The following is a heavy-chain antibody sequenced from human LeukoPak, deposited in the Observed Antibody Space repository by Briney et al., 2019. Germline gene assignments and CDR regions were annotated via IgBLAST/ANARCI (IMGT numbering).Heavy chain of an antibody. CDR2: ISGSGGST. J-gene: IGHJ4*02. D-gene: IGHD3-3*01. CDR3: AKEAYYDFWSGYYTGFGGDY. V-gene: IGHV3-23*01. Sequence: AGGSLRLSCAASGFTFSSYAMSWVRQAPGKGLEWVSAISGSGGSTYYADSVKGRFTISRDNSKNTLYLQMNSLRAEDTAVYYCAKEAYYDFWSGYYTGFGGDYWGQGTLVTVPS. CDR1: GFTFSSYA.